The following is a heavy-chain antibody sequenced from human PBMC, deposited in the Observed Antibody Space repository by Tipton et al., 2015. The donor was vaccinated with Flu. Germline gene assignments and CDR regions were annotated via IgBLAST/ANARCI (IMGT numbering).Heavy chain of an antibody. CDR3: AREDYYDSSGYSYTAGAFDI. Sequence: QVQLVQSGAEVKKPGASVKVSCKASGYTFTGYYMHWVRQAPGQGLEWMGRINPNSGGTNYAQKFQGRVTMTRDTSISTAYMEVSRLRSDDTAVYYWAREDYYDSSGYSYTAGAFDIWGQGTMVTVSS. J-gene: IGHJ3*02. CDR2: INPNSGGT. D-gene: IGHD3-22*01. V-gene: IGHV1-2*06. CDR1: GYTFTGYY.